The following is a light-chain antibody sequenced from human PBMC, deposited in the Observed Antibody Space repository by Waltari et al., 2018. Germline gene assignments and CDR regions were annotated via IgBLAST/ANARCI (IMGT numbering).Light chain of an antibody. J-gene: IGLJ2*01. Sequence: QSVLPQPPSASGAPGPRVRISCSGSSSNIGSTIVNVYQQVPGTTPKLPIYRNDQRPSGVPDRFSGSKSGTSASLAISGLRSDDEADYFCASWDDSLNGRWEFGGGTKVTVI. CDR1: SSNIGSTI. V-gene: IGLV1-44*01. CDR3: ASWDDSLNGRWE. CDR2: RND.